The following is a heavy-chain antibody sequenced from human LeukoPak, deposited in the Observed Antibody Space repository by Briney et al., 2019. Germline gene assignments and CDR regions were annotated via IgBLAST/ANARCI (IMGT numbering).Heavy chain of an antibody. CDR1: GFTFSSFT. V-gene: IGHV3-21*01. J-gene: IGHJ3*02. CDR2: ISNSGDYI. D-gene: IGHD6-19*01. Sequence: NPGGSLRLSCTASGFTFSSFTMNWVRQGPGKGLEWVASISNSGDYISYADSLKGRFTISRDNAKNSLFLQMSSLRAEDTAVYYCAREMYAGWYFAFDIWGQGTMVTVSS. CDR3: AREMYAGWYFAFDI.